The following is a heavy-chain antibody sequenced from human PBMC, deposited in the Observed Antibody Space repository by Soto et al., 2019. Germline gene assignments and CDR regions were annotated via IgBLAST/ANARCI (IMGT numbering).Heavy chain of an antibody. CDR2: IIPNFDTP. CDR3: AVGMGREILIFETSGFHV. D-gene: IGHD1-26*01. V-gene: IGHV1-69*01. CDR1: GGSFNNYA. Sequence: QVHLVQSGAEVKKPGSSVKVSCKTSGGSFNNYAVSWVRQAPGQGLEWMGGIIPNFDTPNYAQKFQDRVTLIADASTSTGVLGLRGLQSNHTAGYFCAVGMGREILIFETSGFHVLGQGTTVIVSS. J-gene: IGHJ6*02.